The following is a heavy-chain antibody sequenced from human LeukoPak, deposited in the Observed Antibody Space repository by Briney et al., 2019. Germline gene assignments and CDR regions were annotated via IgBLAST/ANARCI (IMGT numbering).Heavy chain of an antibody. CDR3: ARVADFSGSYYVDFDY. CDR1: GYTFTGYY. D-gene: IGHD1-26*01. V-gene: IGHV1-2*02. Sequence: ASVKVSCKASGYTFTGYYMHWVRQAPGQGLEWMGWINPNSGGTNYAQKFQGRVTMTRDTSISTAYMELSRLRSDDTAVYYCARVADFSGSYYVDFDYWGQGTLVTVSS. CDR2: INPNSGGT. J-gene: IGHJ4*02.